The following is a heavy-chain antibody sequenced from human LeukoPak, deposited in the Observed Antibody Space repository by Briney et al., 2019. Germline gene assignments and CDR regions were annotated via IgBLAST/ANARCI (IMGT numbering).Heavy chain of an antibody. CDR1: GFTFSSYD. CDR3: ASTQGDSGGFAY. V-gene: IGHV3-13*01. Sequence: PGGSLRLSCAASGFTFSSYDMHWVRQAPGKGLEWVSAIGTAGDTYYPGSVKGRFTISRENAKNSLYLQMNSLRAGDTAVYYCASTQGDSGGFAYWGEGTLVTVSS. D-gene: IGHD1-26*01. J-gene: IGHJ4*02. CDR2: IGTAGDT.